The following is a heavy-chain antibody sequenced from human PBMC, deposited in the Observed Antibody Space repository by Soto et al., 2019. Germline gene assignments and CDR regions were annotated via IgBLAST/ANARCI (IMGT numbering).Heavy chain of an antibody. CDR3: ARVSLTMVVVPFGVS. CDR1: GYTLTHYD. Sequence: APMKGSRKTSGYTLTHYDINWVLEAPGQGLEWMGWINTYSGDTIYAQKVQGRVSMTTDTSTSTAYMDLKSLRADDTAMYYCARVSLTMVVVPFGVSWGQGTLVTVSS. J-gene: IGHJ5*02. D-gene: IGHD3-22*01. V-gene: IGHV1-18*01. CDR2: INTYSGDT.